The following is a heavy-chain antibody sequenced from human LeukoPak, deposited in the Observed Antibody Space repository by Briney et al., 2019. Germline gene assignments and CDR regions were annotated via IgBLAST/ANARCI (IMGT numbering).Heavy chain of an antibody. D-gene: IGHD3-3*01. CDR1: GGSFSGYY. Sequence: SETLSLTCAVYGGSFSGYYWSWIRQPPGKGLEWIGEINYSGSTNYNPSLKSRVTISVDTSKNQFSLKLSSVTAADTAVYYCASRRLRFLEWHAYYFDYWGQGTLVTVSS. CDR3: ASRRLRFLEWHAYYFDY. CDR2: INYSGST. J-gene: IGHJ4*02. V-gene: IGHV4-34*01.